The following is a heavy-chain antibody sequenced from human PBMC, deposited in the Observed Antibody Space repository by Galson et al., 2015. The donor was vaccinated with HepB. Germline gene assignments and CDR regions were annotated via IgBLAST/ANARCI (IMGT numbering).Heavy chain of an antibody. V-gene: IGHV1-69*13. J-gene: IGHJ6*02. D-gene: IGHD2-2*01. CDR3: ARGPDQLLTNPENYYYYGMDV. Sequence: SVKVSCKASGGTFSSYAISWVRQAPGQGLEWMGGIIPIFGTANYAQKFQGRVTITADESTSTAYMELSSLRSEDTAVYYCARGPDQLLTNPENYYYYGMDVWGQGTTVTVSS. CDR2: IIPIFGTA. CDR1: GGTFSSYA.